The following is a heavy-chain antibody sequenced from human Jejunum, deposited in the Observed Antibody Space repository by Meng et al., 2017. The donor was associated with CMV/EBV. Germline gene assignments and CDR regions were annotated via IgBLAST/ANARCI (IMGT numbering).Heavy chain of an antibody. CDR1: FSDYY. Sequence: FSDYYMTWIRQAPGKGLEWISYISSSGYTIFYADSVKGRFTISRDNAKNSLYLQMSSLRAEDTAVYYCASLVVVPADFYDYSLDVWGQGTKVTVSS. D-gene: IGHD2-2*01. CDR3: ASLVVVPADFYDYSLDV. CDR2: ISSSGYTI. V-gene: IGHV3-11*01. J-gene: IGHJ6*02.